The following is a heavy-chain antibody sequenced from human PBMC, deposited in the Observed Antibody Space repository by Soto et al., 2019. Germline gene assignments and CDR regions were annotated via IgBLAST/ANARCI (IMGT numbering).Heavy chain of an antibody. CDR3: ARGHPRSFLSTVVVAAYWFDP. D-gene: IGHD2-15*01. V-gene: IGHV4-39*01. CDR1: GGSISSSSYY. CDR2: IYYSGST. J-gene: IGHJ5*02. Sequence: LSLTCTVSGGSISSSSYYWGWIRQPPGKGLEWIGSIYYSGSTYYNPSLKSRVTISVDTSKNQFSLKLSSVTAADTAVYYCARGHPRSFLSTVVVAAYWFDPWGQGTLVTVSS.